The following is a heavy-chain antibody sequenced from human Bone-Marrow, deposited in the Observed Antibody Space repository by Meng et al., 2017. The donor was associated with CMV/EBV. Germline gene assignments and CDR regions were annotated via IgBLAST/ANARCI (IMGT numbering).Heavy chain of an antibody. CDR3: ARAPRVRGVTSGMDV. V-gene: IGHV3-7*01. J-gene: IGHJ6*02. CDR2: IKQDGSEK. Sequence: GGSLRLSCAASGFTFSSYWMSWVRQAPGKGLEWVANIKQDGSEKYYVDSVKGRFTFSRDNAKNSLYLQMNSLRAEDTAVYYCARAPRVRGVTSGMDVWGQGTTVTVSS. CDR1: GFTFSSYW. D-gene: IGHD3-10*01.